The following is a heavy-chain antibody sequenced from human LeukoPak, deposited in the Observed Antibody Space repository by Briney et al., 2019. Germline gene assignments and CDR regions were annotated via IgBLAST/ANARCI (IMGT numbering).Heavy chain of an antibody. V-gene: IGHV4-4*07. CDR3: ARGWYYDIVTGYYNGFDY. J-gene: IGHJ4*02. CDR2: IYTSGST. Sequence: PSETLSLTCTVSGGSISSYYWSWIRQPAGKGLEWIGRIYTSGSTNYNPSLKSRVTMSVDTSKNQFSLKLSSVTAADTAVYYCARGWYYDIVTGYYNGFDYWGQGTLVTVSS. CDR1: GGSISSYY. D-gene: IGHD3-9*01.